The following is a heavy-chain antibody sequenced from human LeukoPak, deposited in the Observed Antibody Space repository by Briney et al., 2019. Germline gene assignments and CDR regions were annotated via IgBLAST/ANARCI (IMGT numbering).Heavy chain of an antibody. J-gene: IGHJ5*02. D-gene: IGHD2-2*01. CDR3: ARRSAGGYCTITSCPNWFDP. CDR2: IYYSGST. CDR1: GCSINITSYY. Sequence: SETLSLTCTVSGCSINITSYYWVWIRQRPGKGLKWIGSIYYSGSTHYNPSLKSRVTISVDTSKNQLSLKLSSVTAADTAMYYCARRSAGGYCTITSCPNWFDPWGQGTLVIVSS. V-gene: IGHV4-39*01.